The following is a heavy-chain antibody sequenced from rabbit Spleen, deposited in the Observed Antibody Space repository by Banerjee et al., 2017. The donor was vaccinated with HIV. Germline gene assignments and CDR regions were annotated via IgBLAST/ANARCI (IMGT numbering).Heavy chain of an antibody. Sequence: QEQLEESGGDLVKPEGSLTLTCKASSFSFSDRDVMCWVRQAPGKGLEWIACINTATGKPVYATWANGRFSISRTSSTTVTLQMTSLTAADTATYLCARDLVGVIGWNFNLWGQGTLVTVS. CDR3: ARDLVGVIGWNFNL. D-gene: IGHD1-1*01. CDR1: SFSFSDRDV. CDR2: INTATGKP. J-gene: IGHJ4*01. V-gene: IGHV1S45*01.